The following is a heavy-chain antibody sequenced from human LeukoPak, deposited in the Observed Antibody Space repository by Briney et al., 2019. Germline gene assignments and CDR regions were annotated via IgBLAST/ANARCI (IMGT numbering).Heavy chain of an antibody. D-gene: IGHD3-10*01. J-gene: IGHJ4*02. V-gene: IGHV3-23*01. CDR2: ISGSGGST. CDR3: ATDHLLWFVELFYFFDY. CDR1: GFTFGSYA. Sequence: PGGSLRLSCAASGFTFGSYAIGWVRQAPGKGLEWVSAISGSGGSTYYADSVRGRFPISRDNSKNTLYLQMNSLRAADTAAYYCATDHLLWFVELFYFFDYWGQGTLVTVSS.